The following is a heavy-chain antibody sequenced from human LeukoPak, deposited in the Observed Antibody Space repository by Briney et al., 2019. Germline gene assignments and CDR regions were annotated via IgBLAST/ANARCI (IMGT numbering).Heavy chain of an antibody. D-gene: IGHD2-15*01. CDR1: GGSISSGGYA. CDR3: ARALKYCSGGSCYLFDY. CDR2: IYDSGST. V-gene: IGHV4-30-2*05. Sequence: SQTLSLTCAVSGGSISSGGYAWSWIRQPPGKGLEWIGYIYDSGSTHYNPSLKSRVTISVDTSKNQFSLKLSSVTAADTAVYYCARALKYCSGGSCYLFDYWGQGTLVTVSS. J-gene: IGHJ4*02.